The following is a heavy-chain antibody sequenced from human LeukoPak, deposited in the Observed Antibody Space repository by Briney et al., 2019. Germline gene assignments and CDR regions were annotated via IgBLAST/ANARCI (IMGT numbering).Heavy chain of an antibody. D-gene: IGHD6-19*01. Sequence: GSLRLSRAASGFTFSSYGMHWVRQAPGKGLEWVAFIRYDGSNKYYAESVKGRFTISRDNSKNTPYLPMNSLRAEDTAVYFCARFGIAVGDTVYWGQGTLVTVSS. V-gene: IGHV3-30*02. CDR2: IRYDGSNK. CDR1: GFTFSSYG. CDR3: ARFGIAVGDTVY. J-gene: IGHJ4*02.